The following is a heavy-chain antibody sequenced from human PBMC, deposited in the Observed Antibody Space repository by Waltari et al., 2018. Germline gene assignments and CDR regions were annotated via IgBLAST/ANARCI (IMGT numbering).Heavy chain of an antibody. V-gene: IGHV3-30*02. CDR2: IRYGGSDK. D-gene: IGHD3-3*01. J-gene: IGHJ4*02. CDR3: AKWSKDDDY. Sequence: QVQLVESGGDVVQPGGSLRLSCAASGFSFSLYGMHWVRQAPGKGLEWVAFIRYGGSDKYYGDSVKGRFTISRDNPKKTLYLEMNSLRAEDTAVYYCAKWSKDDDYWGQGTLVTVSS. CDR1: GFSFSLYG.